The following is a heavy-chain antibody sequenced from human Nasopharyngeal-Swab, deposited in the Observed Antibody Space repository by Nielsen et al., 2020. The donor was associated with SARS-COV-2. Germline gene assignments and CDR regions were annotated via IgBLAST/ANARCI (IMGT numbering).Heavy chain of an antibody. CDR2: IYYGGST. CDR1: GGSISSSTYY. V-gene: IGHV4-39*01. J-gene: IGHJ4*02. D-gene: IGHD6-13*01. CDR3: ATLSSSWYEYYFDY. Sequence: SETLSLTCTVSGGSISSSTYYWAWIRQPPGKGLEWIGSIYYGGSTYYNPSLKIRVTISVDTSKNQFSLKLSSVTAADTAVYYCATLSSSWYEYYFDYWGQGTLVTVSS.